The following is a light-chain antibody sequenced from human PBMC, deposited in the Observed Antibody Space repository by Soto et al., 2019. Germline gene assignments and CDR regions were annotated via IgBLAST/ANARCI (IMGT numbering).Light chain of an antibody. CDR3: QQYSDWPLYT. Sequence: EIVLTQSPATLSSFPGERATLSCRASQAVNTRLAWYQHKPGQAPRLLIYLTSNRATGIPARFSGSGSATEFTLTISSLQSEDFAFYYCQQYSDWPLYTFGQGTKVDIK. V-gene: IGKV3-11*01. CDR1: QAVNTR. CDR2: LTS. J-gene: IGKJ2*01.